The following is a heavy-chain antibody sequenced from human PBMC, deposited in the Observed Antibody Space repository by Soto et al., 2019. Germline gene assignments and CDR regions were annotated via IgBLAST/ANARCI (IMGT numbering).Heavy chain of an antibody. CDR1: GFTFSRYW. Sequence: EVQLVESGGGLVQPGGSLRLSCVDSGFTFSRYWMHWVRQVPGKGLVWVSRINSDGSSIRYADSVKGRFTISRDNAKNTLYLQMNSLRVEDTAVYYCARDLGFDFWSGYYKGFYYGTDVWGQGTTVTVSS. V-gene: IGHV3-74*01. J-gene: IGHJ6*02. CDR2: INSDGSSI. CDR3: ARDLGFDFWSGYYKGFYYGTDV. D-gene: IGHD3-3*01.